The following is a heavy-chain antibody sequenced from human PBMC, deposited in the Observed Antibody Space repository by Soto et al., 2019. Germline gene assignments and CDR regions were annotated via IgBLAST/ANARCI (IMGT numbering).Heavy chain of an antibody. V-gene: IGHV4-59*12. Sequence: PSETLSLTCTVSGGSISSYYWSWIRQPPGKGLEWIGYIYYSGSTNYNPSLKSRVTISVDKSKKEFSLKLSSVTAADTAVYYCAKKWGIASDDAFDIWGQGTMVTVSS. CDR2: IYYSGST. CDR3: AKKWGIASDDAFDI. D-gene: IGHD6-13*01. J-gene: IGHJ3*02. CDR1: GGSISSYY.